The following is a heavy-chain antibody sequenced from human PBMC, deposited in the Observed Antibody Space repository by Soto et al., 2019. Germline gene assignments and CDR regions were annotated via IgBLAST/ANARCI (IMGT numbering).Heavy chain of an antibody. V-gene: IGHV3-74*01. CDR3: ARDLTGSDTY. CDR1: GFTFSSYW. D-gene: IGHD2-15*01. J-gene: IGHJ4*01. CDR2: INSDGTTT. Sequence: EVQLVESGGGLVQPGGSLRLSCAASGFTFSSYWMHWVRQAPGKGLVWVSRINSDGTTTSYADSVKVRFTISRDNAKNTLFLQMNSLGAEDTAVYYCARDLTGSDTYWGHGTLVTVSS.